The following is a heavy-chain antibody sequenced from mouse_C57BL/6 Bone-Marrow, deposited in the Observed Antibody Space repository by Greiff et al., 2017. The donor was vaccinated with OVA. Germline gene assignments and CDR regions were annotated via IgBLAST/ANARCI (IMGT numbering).Heavy chain of an antibody. D-gene: IGHD3-3*01. CDR3: ARRKGSYYVDY. V-gene: IGHV1-64*01. Sequence: VKLQQPGAELVKPGASVKLSCKASGYTFTSYWMHWVKQRPGQGLEWIGMIHPNSGSTNYNEKFKSKATLTVDKSSSTAYMQLSSLTSEDSAVYYCARRKGSYYVDYWGQGTTLTVSS. CDR2: IHPNSGST. J-gene: IGHJ2*01. CDR1: GYTFTSYW.